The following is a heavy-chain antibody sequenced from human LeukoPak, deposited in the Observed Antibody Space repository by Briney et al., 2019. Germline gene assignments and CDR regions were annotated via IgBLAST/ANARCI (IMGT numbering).Heavy chain of an antibody. J-gene: IGHJ5*02. CDR3: ARLGYSSGWHNWFDP. CDR2: INPNSGGT. D-gene: IGHD6-19*01. Sequence: GASVKVSCKASGYTFTGYYMHWVRQAPGQGLEWMGWINPNSGGTNYAQKFQGWVTMTRDTSISTAYMELSRLRSDDTAVYYCARLGYSSGWHNWFDPWGQGTLVTVSS. V-gene: IGHV1-2*04. CDR1: GYTFTGYY.